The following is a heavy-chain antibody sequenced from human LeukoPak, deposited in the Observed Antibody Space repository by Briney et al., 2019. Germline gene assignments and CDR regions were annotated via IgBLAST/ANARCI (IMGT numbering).Heavy chain of an antibody. CDR1: GGSISSYY. D-gene: IGHD3-10*01. CDR2: IYTSGST. V-gene: IGHV4-4*07. Sequence: SETLSLTCTVSGGSISSYYWSWIRQPAGKGLEWIGRIYTSGSTNYNPSLKSRVTISVDTSKNQFSLKLSSVTAADTAVYYCARGITMVRGVTNNWFDPWGQGTLVTVSS. J-gene: IGHJ5*02. CDR3: ARGITMVRGVTNNWFDP.